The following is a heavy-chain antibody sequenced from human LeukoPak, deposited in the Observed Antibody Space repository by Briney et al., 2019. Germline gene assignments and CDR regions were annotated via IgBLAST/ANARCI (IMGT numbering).Heavy chain of an antibody. CDR1: GFTFSSYA. D-gene: IGHD3-22*01. J-gene: IGHJ4*02. V-gene: IGHV3-30-3*01. CDR3: ARVPVPAYYYDSSLLSFDY. CDR2: ISYDGSNK. Sequence: GGSLRLSCAASGFTFSSYAMPWVRQAPGKGLEWVAVISYDGSNKYYADSVKGRFTISRDNSKNTLYLQMNSLRAEDTAVYYCARVPVPAYYYDSSLLSFDYWGQGTLVTASS.